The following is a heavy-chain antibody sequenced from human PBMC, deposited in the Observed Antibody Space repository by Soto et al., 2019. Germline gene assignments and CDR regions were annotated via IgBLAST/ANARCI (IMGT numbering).Heavy chain of an antibody. CDR3: GRDRGYSSFDY. CDR1: GYSISSGYY. D-gene: IGHD4-4*01. J-gene: IGHJ4*02. CDR2: IYHSGST. V-gene: IGHV4-38-2*02. Sequence: PSETLSLTCAVSGYSISSGYYWGWSRQPPGKGLEWIGSIYHSGSTYYNPSLKSRVTISVDTSKNQFSLKLSSVTAADTAVYYCGRDRGYSSFDYWGQGTPVTVSS.